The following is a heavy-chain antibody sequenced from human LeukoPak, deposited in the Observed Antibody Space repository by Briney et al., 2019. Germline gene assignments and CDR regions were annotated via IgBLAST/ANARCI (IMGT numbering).Heavy chain of an antibody. D-gene: IGHD1-26*01. CDR3: ATAVTWELLPFDY. CDR2: FDPEDGET. CDR1: GYTFTSYG. J-gene: IGHJ4*02. Sequence: ASVKVSCKASGYTFTSYGISWVRQAPGKGLEWMGGFDPEDGETIYAQEFQGRVTMTEDTSTDTAYMELSSLRSEDTAVYYCATAVTWELLPFDYWGQGTLVTVSS. V-gene: IGHV1-24*01.